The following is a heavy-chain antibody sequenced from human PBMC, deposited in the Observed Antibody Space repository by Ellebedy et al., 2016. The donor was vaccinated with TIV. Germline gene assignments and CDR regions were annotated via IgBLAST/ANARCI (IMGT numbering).Heavy chain of an antibody. D-gene: IGHD1-1*01. CDR2: ISAYNGNT. V-gene: IGHV1-18*01. J-gene: IGHJ6*02. Sequence: ASVKVSCXASGYTFTSYGISWVRQAPGQGLEWMGWISAYNGNTNYAQKFQGWVTMTRDTSISTAYMELSRLRSDDTAVYYCARGHPPMIQPHGMDVWGQGTTVTVSS. CDR1: GYTFTSYG. CDR3: ARGHPPMIQPHGMDV.